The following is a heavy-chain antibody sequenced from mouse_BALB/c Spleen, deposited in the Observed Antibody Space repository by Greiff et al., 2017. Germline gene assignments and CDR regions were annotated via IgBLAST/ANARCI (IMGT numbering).Heavy chain of an antibody. V-gene: IGHV5-12-2*01. J-gene: IGHJ3*01. CDR1: GFTFSSYT. D-gene: IGHD2-4*01. CDR3: ARHDYDGGWFAY. Sequence: EVQLVESGGGLVQPGGSLKLSCAASGFTFSSYTMSWVRQTPEKRLEWVAYISNGGGSTYYPDTVKGRFTISRDNAKNTLYLQMSSLKSEDTAMYYCARHDYDGGWFAYWGQGTLVTVSA. CDR2: ISNGGGST.